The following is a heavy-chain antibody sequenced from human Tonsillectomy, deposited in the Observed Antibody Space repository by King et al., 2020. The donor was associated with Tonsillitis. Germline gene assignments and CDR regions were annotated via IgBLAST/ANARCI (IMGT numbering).Heavy chain of an antibody. CDR3: ARNSWTFDY. V-gene: IGHV4-31*03. CDR2: MYYIGNT. J-gene: IGHJ4*02. CDR1: GGSISSGGYY. Sequence: QLQESGPGLVKPSHTLSLTCTVSGGSISSGGYYWSWIRQHPGKGLEWIGYMYYIGNTYYNPPLKRRVAISVDTSKNQFSRTLRPVTAADTAVYYCARNSWTFDYWGQGTLVTVSS. D-gene: IGHD3/OR15-3a*01.